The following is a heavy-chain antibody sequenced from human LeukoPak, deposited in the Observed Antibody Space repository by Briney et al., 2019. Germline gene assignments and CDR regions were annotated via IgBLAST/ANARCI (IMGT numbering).Heavy chain of an antibody. CDR1: GGSFSGYY. Sequence: SETLSLTCAVYGGSFSGYYWSWNRQPPGKGLEWIGEINHSGSTNYNPSLKSRVTISVGTSKNQFSLKLSSVTAADTAVYYCAGNAWYYYGSGSYYTVNWFDPWGQGTLVTVSS. CDR3: AGNAWYYYGSGSYYTVNWFDP. V-gene: IGHV4-34*01. D-gene: IGHD3-10*01. CDR2: INHSGST. J-gene: IGHJ5*02.